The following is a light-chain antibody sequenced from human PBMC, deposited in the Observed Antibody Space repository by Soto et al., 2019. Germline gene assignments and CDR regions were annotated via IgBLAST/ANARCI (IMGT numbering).Light chain of an antibody. J-gene: IGKJ1*01. V-gene: IGKV4-1*01. CDR2: WAS. CDR3: LQYHSPPQT. Sequence: DVVMTQSPDSLAVSLGERATINCTSSQSVLYTPHNNNYLAWYQQKPGQPPKLLIYWASTRQSGVPDRFSGSGSGTXXXXXXXXLQAEDVAVYYCLQYHSPPQTFGQGTKVEIK. CDR1: QSVLYTPHNNNY.